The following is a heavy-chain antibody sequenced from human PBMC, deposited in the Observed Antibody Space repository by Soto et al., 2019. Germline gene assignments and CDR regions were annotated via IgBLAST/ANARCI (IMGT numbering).Heavy chain of an antibody. CDR3: AKNPGYYYDSTGYHFDY. V-gene: IGHV3-23*01. D-gene: IGHD3-22*01. CDR1: EFTFSNYA. Sequence: PGGSLRLSCAASEFTFSNYAVSWVRQAPGKGLEWVSAISYGGGTTYYADSVKGRFTISRDNSKNTLYLQMNSLRAEDTAVYYCAKNPGYYYDSTGYHFDYWGQGT. CDR2: ISYGGGTT. J-gene: IGHJ4*02.